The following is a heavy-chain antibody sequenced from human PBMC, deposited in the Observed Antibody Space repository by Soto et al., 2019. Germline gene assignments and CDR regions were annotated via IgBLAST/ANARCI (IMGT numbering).Heavy chain of an antibody. CDR3: ARVSIFGDYGAYYYYYGMDV. V-gene: IGHV1-69*13. CDR2: IIPIFGTA. Sequence: SVKVSCKASGGTFSSYAISWVRQAPGQGLEWMGGIIPIFGTANYAQKLQGRVTITADESTSTAYMELSSLRSEDTAVYYYARVSIFGDYGAYYYYYGMDVWGQGTTVTVSS. J-gene: IGHJ6*02. D-gene: IGHD4-17*01. CDR1: GGTFSSYA.